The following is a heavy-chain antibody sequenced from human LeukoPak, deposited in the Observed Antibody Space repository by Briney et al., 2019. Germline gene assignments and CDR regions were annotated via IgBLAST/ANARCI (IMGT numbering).Heavy chain of an antibody. CDR3: AREGGFYRPLDY. D-gene: IGHD2/OR15-2a*01. CDR1: GGSISATNW. V-gene: IGHV4-4*02. CDR2: IHLNGRS. Sequence: SETLSLTCDVSGGSISATNWWTWVRPPPGGGLEWIGEIHLNGRSHYSPSLESRVTMSADMSENHISLHLTSVTAADTAVYYCAREGGFYRPLDYTGPGTLVIVSS. J-gene: IGHJ4*02.